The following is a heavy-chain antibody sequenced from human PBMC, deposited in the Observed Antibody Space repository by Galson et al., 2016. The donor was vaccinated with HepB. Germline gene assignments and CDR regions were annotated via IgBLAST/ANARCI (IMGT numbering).Heavy chain of an antibody. J-gene: IGHJ4*02. V-gene: IGHV1-69*06. CDR2: IIPLFGAT. CDR1: GGTFSNFA. Sequence: SVKVSCKASGGTFSNFAISWLRQAPGPGLEWMGGIIPLFGATNYAQKFQGRVTITADKATTTVYMDLSSLRSEDTAVYYCAREPVRLDDLLTGPPKNPDDWGQGTLVTVSS. CDR3: AREPVRLDDLLTGPPKNPDD. D-gene: IGHD3-9*01.